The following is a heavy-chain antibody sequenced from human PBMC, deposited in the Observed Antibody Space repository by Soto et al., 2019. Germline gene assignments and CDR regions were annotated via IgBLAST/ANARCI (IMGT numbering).Heavy chain of an antibody. J-gene: IGHJ2*01. CDR2: ITSSGSDM. D-gene: IGHD3-16*01. CDR1: GFTFNDAY. CDR3: GRFLCRLSLSWYFDL. Sequence: PGGSMRLSCEASGFTFNDAYMSWIRLAPGKGLEWLSYITSSGSDMFYSDSVKGRFTVSRDNTKKSLYLQMNSLRAEDTAVYFFGRFLCRLSLSWYFDLWGRGTLVTVSS. V-gene: IGHV3-11*01.